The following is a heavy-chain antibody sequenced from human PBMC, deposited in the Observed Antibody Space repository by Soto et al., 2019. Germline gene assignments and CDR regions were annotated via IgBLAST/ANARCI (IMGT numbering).Heavy chain of an antibody. Sequence: QVQLVQSGAEVKKPGASVKVSCKASGYTFTSYGISWVRQAPGQGLEWMGWISAYNGNTKYAQKLQGRVTMTTDTSTSKADMELRSLRSEDPAVYYGAEEPNYFAYWGRGTLVTVSS. CDR3: AEEPNYFAY. V-gene: IGHV1-18*01. CDR1: GYTFTSYG. J-gene: IGHJ4*02. CDR2: ISAYNGNT.